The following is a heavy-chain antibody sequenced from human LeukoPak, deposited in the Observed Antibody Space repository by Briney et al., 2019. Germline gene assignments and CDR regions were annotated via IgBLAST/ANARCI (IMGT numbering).Heavy chain of an antibody. D-gene: IGHD2-2*01. V-gene: IGHV3-73*01. J-gene: IGHJ4*02. CDR2: IRSKANSYAT. CDR3: TIRLGYCSSTSCYQFDY. CDR1: GFTFSGSA. Sequence: GGSLRLSCAASGFTFSGSAMHWVRQASGTGLEWVGRIRSKANSYATAYAASVKGRFTISRDDSKNTAYLQMNSLKTEDTAVYYCTIRLGYCSSTSCYQFDYWGQGTLVTVSS.